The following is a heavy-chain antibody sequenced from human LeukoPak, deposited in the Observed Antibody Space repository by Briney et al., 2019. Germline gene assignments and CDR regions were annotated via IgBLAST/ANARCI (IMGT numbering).Heavy chain of an antibody. J-gene: IGHJ4*02. D-gene: IGHD6-19*01. V-gene: IGHV3-66*01. Sequence: GGSLTLSCAASGFTVSSNYMSWVRQAPGKGLEWVSVIYSGGSTYYAYSVKGRFTISRDNSKNTLYLQMNSLRAEDTAVYYCATLAVANSFDYWGQGTLVTVSS. CDR2: IYSGGST. CDR1: GFTVSSNY. CDR3: ATLAVANSFDY.